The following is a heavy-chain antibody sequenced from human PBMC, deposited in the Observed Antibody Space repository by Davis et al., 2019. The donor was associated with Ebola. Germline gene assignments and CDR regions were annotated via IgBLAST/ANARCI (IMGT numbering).Heavy chain of an antibody. D-gene: IGHD3-10*01. CDR2: INSDGGRT. CDR1: GLTFSSYW. CDR3: AKSTDGHYCSGTTCYCDS. J-gene: IGHJ5*01. V-gene: IGHV3-74*01. Sequence: HTGGSLRLSCAASGLTFSSYWMHWVRQAPGKGLVWVSRINSDGGRTTYADSVEGRFFVSRDNPKKTVYLQMNSLRAEDTAVYYCAKSTDGHYCSGTTCYCDSWGRGTLVTVSS.